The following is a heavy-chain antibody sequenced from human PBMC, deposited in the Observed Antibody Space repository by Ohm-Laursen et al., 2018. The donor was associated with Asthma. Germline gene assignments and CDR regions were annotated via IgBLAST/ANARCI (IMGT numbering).Heavy chain of an antibody. CDR1: GDSFTSGIYY. Sequence: SETLSLTCTVSGDSFTSGIYYWGWIRQHPGKGLEWIGYIYHTGSSYYNPSLKSRASISVDTSKNQFSLNLRSVTAADTAVYYCAREATIITRYFDSWGRGRLVTVSS. CDR2: IYHTGSS. V-gene: IGHV4-31*03. J-gene: IGHJ4*02. D-gene: IGHD5-12*01. CDR3: AREATIITRYFDS.